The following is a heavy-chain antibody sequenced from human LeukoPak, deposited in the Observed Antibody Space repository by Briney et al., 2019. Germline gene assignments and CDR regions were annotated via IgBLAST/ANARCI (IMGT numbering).Heavy chain of an antibody. V-gene: IGHV4-39*01. CDR3: ARRLPMVENNGDYFDY. Sequence: PSETLSLTCTVSGASISSSSYYWGWIRQPPGKGLEWIGSIYYSGSTHYNPSLKSRVTISVDTPKSQFSLKLSSVTPADTAVYYCARRLPMVENNGDYFDYWGQGTLVTVSS. CDR1: GASISSSSYY. D-gene: IGHD1/OR15-1a*01. CDR2: IYYSGST. J-gene: IGHJ4*02.